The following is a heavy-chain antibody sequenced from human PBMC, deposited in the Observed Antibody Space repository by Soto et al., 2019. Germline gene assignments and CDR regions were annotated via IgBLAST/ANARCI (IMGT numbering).Heavy chain of an antibody. CDR2: ISGSGGST. CDR1: GFTFSSYA. CDR3: AKDQRLDSSGWYYFDY. V-gene: IGHV3-23*01. Sequence: GESLKISCAASGFTFSSYAMSWVRQAPGKGLEWVSAISGSGGSTYYADSVKGRFTISRDNSKNTLYLQMNSLRAEDTAVYYCAKDQRLDSSGWYYFDYWGQGTLVTVSS. J-gene: IGHJ4*02. D-gene: IGHD6-19*01.